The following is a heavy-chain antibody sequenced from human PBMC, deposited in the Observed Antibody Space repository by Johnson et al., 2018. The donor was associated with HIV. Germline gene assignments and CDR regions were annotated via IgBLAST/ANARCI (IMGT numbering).Heavy chain of an antibody. CDR1: GFTFDDYG. CDR3: AAPEMVVVVALEGDAFDI. V-gene: IGHV3-20*01. J-gene: IGHJ3*02. D-gene: IGHD2-15*01. Sequence: VQLVESGGGLVQPGRSLRLSCAASGFTFDDYGMSWVRQAPGKGLEWVSGINWNGGSTGYADSVKGRFTISRDNAKNSLYLQMNSLRAEDTAVYHCAAPEMVVVVALEGDAFDIWGQGTMVTVSS. CDR2: INWNGGST.